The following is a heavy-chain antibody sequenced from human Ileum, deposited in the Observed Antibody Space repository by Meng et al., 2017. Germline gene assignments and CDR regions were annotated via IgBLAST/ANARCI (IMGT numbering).Heavy chain of an antibody. CDR2: IHHSGST. CDR3: ARGAWLVRGVIISSFDY. V-gene: IGHV4-34*01. Sequence: VPLPQWGAVFLQPPGNRPLPCAFYGGSFSGYYWSWIRQPPEKGLEWIGEIHHSGSTNYNPSLKSRVTTSVDTSKNQFSLKLTSVTAADTAVYYCARGAWLVRGVIISSFDYWGQGALVTVSS. J-gene: IGHJ4*02. D-gene: IGHD3-10*01. CDR1: GGSFSGYY.